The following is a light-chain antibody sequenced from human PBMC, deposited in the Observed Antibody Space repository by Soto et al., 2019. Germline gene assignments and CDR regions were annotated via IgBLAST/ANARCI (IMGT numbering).Light chain of an antibody. J-gene: IGLJ2*01. CDR2: DNN. CDR3: GTWDSSLSAGI. V-gene: IGLV1-51*01. Sequence: QSVLTQPPSVSAAPGQKVTISCSGSSSNIGKNYVSWYQQLPGTAPKLLIYDNNKRPSGIPDRFSGSKSGTSATLGITGLQTGDEADYYCGTWDSSLSAGIIGGGTKVTVL. CDR1: SSNIGKNY.